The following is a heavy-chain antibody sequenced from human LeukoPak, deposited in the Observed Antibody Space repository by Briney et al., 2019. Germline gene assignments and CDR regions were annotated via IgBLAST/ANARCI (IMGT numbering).Heavy chain of an antibody. CDR2: IRPSGGRT. CDR3: ANAAPVLKPIDY. CDR1: GFAFSTDA. V-gene: IGHV3-23*01. D-gene: IGHD6-6*01. J-gene: IGHJ4*02. Sequence: PGGSLRLSCVASGFAFSTDAMHWVRQAPGKGLEWVSGIRPSGGRTYYAGSVKGRFTISRDNSKNTLYLQMNSLRADDTAVYYCANAAPVLKPIDYWGQGSLVTVSS.